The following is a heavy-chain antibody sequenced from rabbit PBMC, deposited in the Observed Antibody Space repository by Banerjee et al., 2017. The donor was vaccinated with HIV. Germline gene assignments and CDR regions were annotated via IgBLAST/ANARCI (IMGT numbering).Heavy chain of an antibody. V-gene: IGHV1S47*01. D-gene: IGHD4-1*01. Sequence: QEQLVESGGGLVQPGGSLKLSCKASGFDFSSNAMSWVRQAPGKGLEWIAYINADSGNTYYASWVNGRFTISSHNAQNTVDLQLNSLTAADTASYFCARDLAGVIGWNFNLWGQGTLVTVS. J-gene: IGHJ4*01. CDR2: INADSGNT. CDR3: ARDLAGVIGWNFNL. CDR1: GFDFSSNA.